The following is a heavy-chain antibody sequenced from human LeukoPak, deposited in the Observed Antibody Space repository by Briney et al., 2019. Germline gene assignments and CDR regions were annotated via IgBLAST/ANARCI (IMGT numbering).Heavy chain of an antibody. CDR3: ARHYSSGNNWFDP. D-gene: IGHD3-22*01. CDR1: GYSFTSYW. V-gene: IGHV5-51*01. CDR2: IYPGDSDT. J-gene: IGHJ5*02. Sequence: GESLKISCKGSGYSFTSYWIGWVRQVPGKGLGWMGIIYPGDSDTRYSPSFQGQVTISADKSISTAYLQWSSLKASDTAMYYCARHYSSGNNWFDPWGQGTLVTVSS.